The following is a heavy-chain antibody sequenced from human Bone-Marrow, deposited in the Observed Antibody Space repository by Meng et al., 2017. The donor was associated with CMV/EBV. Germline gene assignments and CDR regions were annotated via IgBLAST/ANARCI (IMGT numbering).Heavy chain of an antibody. J-gene: IGHJ4*01. CDR2: INPSGGST. D-gene: IGHD3-10*01. Sequence: ASVKVSCKASGYTFTSYYMHWVRQAPGQGLEWMGIINPSGGSTSYAQQFQGRVTMTRDTSTSTVYMELSRLRSEDTAVYYCARTLWFAESLGGWGQGTLVTVSS. CDR1: GYTFTSYY. CDR3: ARTLWFAESLGG. V-gene: IGHV1-46*01.